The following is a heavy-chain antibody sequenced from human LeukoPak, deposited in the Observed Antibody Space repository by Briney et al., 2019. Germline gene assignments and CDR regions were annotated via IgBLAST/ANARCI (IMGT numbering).Heavy chain of an antibody. V-gene: IGHV3-64D*06. J-gene: IGHJ4*02. CDR3: VKDRDGSGSYDY. CDR1: GFTFSRYA. D-gene: IGHD3-10*01. CDR2: ISSNGGST. Sequence: GGPLRLSCSAPGFTFSRYAMHWVRQAPGKGLEYVSAISSNGGSTYYVDSVKGRFTISRDNSKNTLYLQMGSLRAEDTAVYYCVKDRDGSGSYDYWGQGTLVTVSS.